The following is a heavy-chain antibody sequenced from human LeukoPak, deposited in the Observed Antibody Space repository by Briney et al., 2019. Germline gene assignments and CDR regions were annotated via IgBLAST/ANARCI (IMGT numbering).Heavy chain of an antibody. Sequence: GGSLRLSCEASQFSFSSYIFNWVRQAPGQGLEWVSSINKGATHMYYADSMKGRFTVSRDDAKNSLYLQMNSLRAEDTAVYYCVRLRRNTDSSGYYYYYDYWGRGTLVTVSS. D-gene: IGHD3-22*01. V-gene: IGHV3-21*01. CDR2: INKGATHM. J-gene: IGHJ4*02. CDR1: QFSFSSYI. CDR3: VRLRRNTDSSGYYYYYDY.